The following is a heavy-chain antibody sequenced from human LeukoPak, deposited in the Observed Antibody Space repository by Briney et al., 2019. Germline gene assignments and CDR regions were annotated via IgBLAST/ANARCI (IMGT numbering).Heavy chain of an antibody. J-gene: IGHJ6*02. CDR2: TYYRSKSYN. Sequence: SQTLSLTCDISGDXVSSNSATWNWIRQSPSRCLEWLGRTYYRSKSYNDYAVSVKSRITISPDTSKNQFFLQLSSVTPEDTAVYYCARGLYGMDVWGQGTTVTVSS. CDR1: GDXVSSNSAT. CDR3: ARGLYGMDV. V-gene: IGHV6-1*01. D-gene: IGHD3-16*01.